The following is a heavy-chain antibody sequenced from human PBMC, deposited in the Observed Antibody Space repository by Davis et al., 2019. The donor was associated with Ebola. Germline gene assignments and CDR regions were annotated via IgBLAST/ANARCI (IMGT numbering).Heavy chain of an antibody. J-gene: IGHJ6*02. D-gene: IGHD4-17*01. CDR1: GFSVSRNH. CDR2: ISSSSSYI. Sequence: ESLKLSCAASGFSVSRNHMPWVLQSPGKGLEWVSSISSSSSYIYYADSVKGRFTISRDNAKNSLYLQMNSLRAEDTAVYYCARIYGDYYYDGMDVWGQGTTVTVSS. V-gene: IGHV3-21*01. CDR3: ARIYGDYYYDGMDV.